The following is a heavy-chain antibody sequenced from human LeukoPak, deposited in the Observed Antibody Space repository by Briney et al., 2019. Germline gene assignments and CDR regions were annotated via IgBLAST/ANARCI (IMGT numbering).Heavy chain of an antibody. Sequence: SETLSLTCAVSGGSISSGGYSWSWIRQPPGKGLEWIGYIYHSGSTYYNPSLKSRVTISVDRSKNQFSLKLSSVTAADTAVYYCARDLSGAFDIWGQGTMVTVSS. V-gene: IGHV4-30-2*01. CDR2: IYHSGST. CDR1: GGSISSGGYS. J-gene: IGHJ3*02. CDR3: ARDLSGAFDI.